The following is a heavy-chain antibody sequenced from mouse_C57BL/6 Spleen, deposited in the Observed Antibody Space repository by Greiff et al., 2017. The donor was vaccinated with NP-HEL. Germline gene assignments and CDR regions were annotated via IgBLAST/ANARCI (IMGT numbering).Heavy chain of an antibody. CDR3: ARLPSLYYYARDY. J-gene: IGHJ4*01. CDR2: INPSSGYT. D-gene: IGHD6-1*01. Sequence: VQLQQSGAELARPGASVKMSCKASGYTFTSYTMHWVKQRPGQGLEWIGYINPSSGYTKYNQKFKDKATLTADKSSSTAYMQLSSLTSEDSAVYYCARLPSLYYYARDYWGQGTSVTVSS. CDR1: GYTFTSYT. V-gene: IGHV1-4*01.